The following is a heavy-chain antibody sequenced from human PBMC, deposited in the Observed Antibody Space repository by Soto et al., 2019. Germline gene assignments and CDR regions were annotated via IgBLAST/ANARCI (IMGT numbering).Heavy chain of an antibody. CDR2: IKQDGSEK. J-gene: IGHJ2*01. D-gene: IGHD3-10*01. V-gene: IGHV3-7*03. CDR1: GFTFSSYW. CDR3: ARGRRITMVRGVMVPGWYFDL. Sequence: EVQLVESGGGLVQPGGSLRLSCAASGFTFSSYWMSWVRQAPGKGLEWVANIKQDGSEKYYVDSVKGRFTISRDNAKNSLYLQMNSLRAEDTAVYYCARGRRITMVRGVMVPGWYFDLWGRGTLVTVSS.